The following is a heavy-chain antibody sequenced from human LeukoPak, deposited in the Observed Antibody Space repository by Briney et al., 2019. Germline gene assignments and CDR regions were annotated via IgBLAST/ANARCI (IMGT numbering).Heavy chain of an antibody. J-gene: IGHJ4*02. CDR1: GYTFTGYY. D-gene: IGHD6-13*01. CDR3: ARTGRGSSWYPPFDY. CDR2: INPNSGGT. Sequence: ASVKVSCKASGYTFTGYYMHWVRQAPGQGLEWMGWINPNSGGTNYAQKFQGRVTMTRDTSIGTAYMELSRLRSDDTAVYYCARTGRGSSWYPPFDYWGQGTLVTVSS. V-gene: IGHV1-2*02.